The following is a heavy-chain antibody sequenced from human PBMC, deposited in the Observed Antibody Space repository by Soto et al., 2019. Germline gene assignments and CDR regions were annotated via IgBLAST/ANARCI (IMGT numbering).Heavy chain of an antibody. CDR1: GGSFSGYY. V-gene: IGHV4-34*01. Sequence: QVQLQQWGAGLLKPSETLSLTCAVYGGSFSGYYWSWIRQPPGKGLEWIGEINHSGSTNYNPSLKSRVTISVDTSQTQISLKLSSVTAADTAVYYCARGGYSRYYYYGMDVWGQGTTVTVSS. CDR3: ARGGYSRYYYYGMDV. CDR2: INHSGST. D-gene: IGHD4-4*01. J-gene: IGHJ6*02.